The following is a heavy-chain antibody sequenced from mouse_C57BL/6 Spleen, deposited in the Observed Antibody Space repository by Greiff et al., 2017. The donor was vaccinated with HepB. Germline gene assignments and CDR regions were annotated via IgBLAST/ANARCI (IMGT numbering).Heavy chain of an antibody. D-gene: IGHD1-1*01. CDR3: ARWEDYYGRSYWYFDV. V-gene: IGHV1-64*01. J-gene: IGHJ1*03. CDR1: GYTFTSYW. CDR2: IHPNSGST. Sequence: QVQLQQSGAELVKPGASVKLSCKASGYTFTSYWMHWVKQRPGQGLEWIGMIHPNSGSTNYNEKFKSKATLTVDKSSSTAYMQLSSLTSEDSAVYYCARWEDYYGRSYWYFDVWGTGTTVTVSS.